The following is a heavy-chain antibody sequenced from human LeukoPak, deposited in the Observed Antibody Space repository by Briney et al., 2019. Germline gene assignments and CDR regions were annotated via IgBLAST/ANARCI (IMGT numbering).Heavy chain of an antibody. CDR2: ISDSGGST. J-gene: IGHJ6*02. CDR1: GFPFSSYA. V-gene: IGHV3-64*04. CDR3: ARDGEPRYWGSGFYYGMDV. Sequence: GGSLRLSCSASGFPFSSYAMHWVRQAPGKGLEYVSAISDSGGSTYYADSVKGRFTISRDDSKSTLSLQMNSLRADDTAVYFCARDGEPRYWGSGFYYGMDVWGQGTTVIVSS. D-gene: IGHD3-10*01.